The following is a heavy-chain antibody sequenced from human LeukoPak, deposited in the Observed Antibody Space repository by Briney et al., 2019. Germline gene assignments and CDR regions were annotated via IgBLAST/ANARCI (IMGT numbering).Heavy chain of an antibody. CDR2: ISYDGSNK. D-gene: IGHD5-18*01. CDR3: AKDSASYGRFDY. J-gene: IGHJ4*02. Sequence: GGSLRLSCAASGFTFSSYAMHWVRQAPGKGLEWVAVISYDGSNKYYADSVKGRFTISRDNSKNTLYLQMNSLRAEDTAVYFCAKDSASYGRFDYWGQGTLVTVSS. CDR1: GFTFSSYA. V-gene: IGHV3-30-3*01.